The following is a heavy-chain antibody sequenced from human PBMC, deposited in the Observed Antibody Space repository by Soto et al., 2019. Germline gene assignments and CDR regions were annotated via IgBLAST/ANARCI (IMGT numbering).Heavy chain of an antibody. CDR2: INPSSGET. V-gene: IGHV1-2*02. CDR3: VRGLKWRDVDY. CDR1: GYTFIDYF. J-gene: IGHJ4*02. Sequence: ASVKVSCKASGYTFIDYFIQWVRQAPGQGLEWMGWINPSSGETTYAQKFQGRVTMTRDTSISTAYMDLITLRSDDTAIYYCVRGLKWRDVDYWGQGTRVTVSS. D-gene: IGHD2-15*01.